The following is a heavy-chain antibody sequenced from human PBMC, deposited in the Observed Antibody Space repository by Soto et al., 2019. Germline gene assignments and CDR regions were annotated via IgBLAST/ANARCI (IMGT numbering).Heavy chain of an antibody. CDR3: ARESVVTVYNWFDP. J-gene: IGHJ5*02. CDR1: GFTFSSYA. CDR2: ISYDGSNK. Sequence: GSLRLSCAASGFTFSSYAMHWVRQAPGKGLEWVAVISYDGSNKYYADSVKGRFTISRDNSKNTLYLQMNSLRAEDTAVYYCARESVVTVYNWFDPWGQGTLVTVSS. V-gene: IGHV3-30-3*01. D-gene: IGHD2-21*02.